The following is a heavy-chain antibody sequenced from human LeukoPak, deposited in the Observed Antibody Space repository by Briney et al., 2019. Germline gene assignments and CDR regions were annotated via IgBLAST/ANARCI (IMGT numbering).Heavy chain of an antibody. CDR3: AKHSGYGVYYFDY. CDR1: GGSISSGGYY. Sequence: SETLSLTCSVSGGSISSGGYYWSWIRQHPGKGLEWIGYIYYSGSTYYNPSLKSRITISVDTSKNQSSLKLNSVTAADTAVYYCAKHSGYGVYYFDYWGQGTLVTVSS. J-gene: IGHJ4*02. V-gene: IGHV4-31*03. D-gene: IGHD5-12*01. CDR2: IYYSGST.